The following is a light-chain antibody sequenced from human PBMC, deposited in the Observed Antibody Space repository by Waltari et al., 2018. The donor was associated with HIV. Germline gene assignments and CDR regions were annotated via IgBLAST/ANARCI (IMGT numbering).Light chain of an antibody. CDR3: YSTDSSGNHRV. J-gene: IGLJ2*01. Sequence: SYELTQPPSVSVSPGQTARIPCSGDALPKKYAYWYQQKSGQAPVLVIYEDSKRPSGIPERFSGSSSGTMATLTISGAQVEYEADYYCYSTDSSGNHRVFGGGTKLTVL. CDR2: EDS. V-gene: IGLV3-10*01. CDR1: ALPKKY.